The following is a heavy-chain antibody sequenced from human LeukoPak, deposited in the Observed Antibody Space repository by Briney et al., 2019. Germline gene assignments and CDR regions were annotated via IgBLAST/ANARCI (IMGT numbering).Heavy chain of an antibody. CDR3: AKEADYSNAAPEWGFDS. CDR1: GFTFSIYA. D-gene: IGHD3-3*01. J-gene: IGHJ4*02. V-gene: IGHV3-23*01. Sequence: GGSLRLSCAASGFTFSIYAMSWVRQAPGKGLEWVSGISDSSSHTADADSVRGRFTISRDNTRNTLYLHMNSLRAEDTALYYCAKEADYSNAAPEWGFDSWGQGTLVTVSS. CDR2: ISDSSSHT.